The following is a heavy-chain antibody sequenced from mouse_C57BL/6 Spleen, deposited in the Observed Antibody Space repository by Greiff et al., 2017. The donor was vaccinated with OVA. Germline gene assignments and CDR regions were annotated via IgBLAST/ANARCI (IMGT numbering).Heavy chain of an antibody. D-gene: IGHD3-1*01. CDR3: ARNREEGYFDV. Sequence: VQLVESGPGLVQPSQSLSITCTVSGFSLTSYGVHWVRQSPGKGLEWLGVIWSGGSTAYNAAFISRLSISKDNSKSQVFFKMNSLQADDTAIYYCARNREEGYFDVWGTGTTVTVSS. CDR1: GFSLTSYG. J-gene: IGHJ1*03. V-gene: IGHV2-2*01. CDR2: IWSGGST.